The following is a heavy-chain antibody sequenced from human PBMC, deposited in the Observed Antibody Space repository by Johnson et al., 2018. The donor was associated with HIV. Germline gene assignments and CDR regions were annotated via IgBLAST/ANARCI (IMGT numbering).Heavy chain of an antibody. CDR1: GFTVRNRY. CDR2: ILNGGGT. V-gene: IGHV3-53*01. Sequence: VQLVESGGGLIQPGGSLRLSCTASGFTVRNRYMGWVRQAPGEGLQWVSHILNGGGTDYADSVKGRFTISRDNSKNTLYLQMNGLRAEDTAFYYCARDFVACGECTAVDIWGQGTMVTVSS. J-gene: IGHJ3*02. CDR3: ARDFVACGECTAVDI. D-gene: IGHD3-10*01.